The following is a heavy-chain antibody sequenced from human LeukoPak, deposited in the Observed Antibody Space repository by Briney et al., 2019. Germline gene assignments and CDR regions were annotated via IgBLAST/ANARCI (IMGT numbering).Heavy chain of an antibody. CDR2: ISGSGGST. J-gene: IGHJ4*02. V-gene: IGHV3-23*01. D-gene: IGHD3-10*01. CDR3: AKGYYGSGSYGWFDY. Sequence: PGGSLRLSCAASGFTFSDYYMSWVRQAPGKGLEWVSAISGSGGSTYYADSVKGRFTISRDNSKNTLYLQMNSLRAEDTAVYYCAKGYYGSGSYGWFDYWGQGTLVTVSS. CDR1: GFTFSDYY.